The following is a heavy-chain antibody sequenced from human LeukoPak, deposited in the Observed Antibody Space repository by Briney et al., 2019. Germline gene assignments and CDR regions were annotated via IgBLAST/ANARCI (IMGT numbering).Heavy chain of an antibody. D-gene: IGHD4-11*01. J-gene: IGHJ4*02. CDR2: INPNSGGT. CDR3: ARDYGDSNPEGDY. V-gene: IGHV1-2*06. CDR1: GYTFTGYY. Sequence: ASVKVSCKASGYTFTGYYMHWVRQAPGQGLEWMRRINPNSGGTNYAQKFQGRVTMTRDTSISTAYMELSRLRSDDTAVYYCARDYGDSNPEGDYWGQGTLVTVSS.